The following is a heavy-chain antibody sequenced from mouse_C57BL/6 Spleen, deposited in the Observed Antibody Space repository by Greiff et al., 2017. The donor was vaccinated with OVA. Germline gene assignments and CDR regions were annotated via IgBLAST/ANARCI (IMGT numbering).Heavy chain of an antibody. CDR2: ISYDGSN. J-gene: IGHJ3*01. V-gene: IGHV3-6*01. D-gene: IGHD2-3*01. CDR3: ARGWPFAY. Sequence: VQLQQSGPGLVKPSQSLSLTCSVTGYSITSGYYWNWIRQFPGNKLEWMGYISYDGSNNYNPSLKNRISITRDTSKNQFFLKLNSVTTEDTATYYCARGWPFAYWGQGTLVTVSA. CDR1: GYSITSGYY.